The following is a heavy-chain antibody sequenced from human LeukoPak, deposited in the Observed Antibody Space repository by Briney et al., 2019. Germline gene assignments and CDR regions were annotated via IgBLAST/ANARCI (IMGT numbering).Heavy chain of an antibody. V-gene: IGHV1-2*02. CDR2: INPYSGGT. Sequence: ASVKVSCKASGYTFTDYYMHWVRQAPGKGREGMGWINPYSGGTKNAQKFQGRVTMTRDASTSTAYMDLSRLTFDDTAFYYCARGDIYGDYVWWGQGTLVTVSS. J-gene: IGHJ4*02. D-gene: IGHD4-17*01. CDR3: ARGDIYGDYVW. CDR1: GYTFTDYY.